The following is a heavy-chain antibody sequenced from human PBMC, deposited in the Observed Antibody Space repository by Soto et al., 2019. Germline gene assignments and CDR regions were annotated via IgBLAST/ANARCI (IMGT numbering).Heavy chain of an antibody. Sequence: QVQLVQSGAEVKKPGSSVKVSCKASGGTFSSYAISWVRQAPGQGLEWMGGIIPIFGTANYAQKFQGRVTITADESTSTAYMEVSSLRPEDTAVYYCARDRYYYGSRDYYYYGMDVWGQGTTVTVSS. CDR2: IIPIFGTA. D-gene: IGHD3-10*01. CDR3: ARDRYYYGSRDYYYYGMDV. J-gene: IGHJ6*02. CDR1: GGTFSSYA. V-gene: IGHV1-69*01.